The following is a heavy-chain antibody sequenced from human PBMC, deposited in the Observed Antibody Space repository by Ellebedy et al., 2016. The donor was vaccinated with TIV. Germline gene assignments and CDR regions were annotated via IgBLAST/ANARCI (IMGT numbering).Heavy chain of an antibody. CDR1: GYSISSGYY. Sequence: SETLSLXXTVSGYSISSGYYWGWIRQPPGKGLEWIGEINHSGSTNYNPSLKSRVTISVDTSKNQFSLKLSSVTAADTAVYYCARDFDAHWYFDLWGRGTLVTVSS. D-gene: IGHD3-9*01. J-gene: IGHJ2*01. CDR2: INHSGST. V-gene: IGHV4-38-2*02. CDR3: ARDFDAHWYFDL.